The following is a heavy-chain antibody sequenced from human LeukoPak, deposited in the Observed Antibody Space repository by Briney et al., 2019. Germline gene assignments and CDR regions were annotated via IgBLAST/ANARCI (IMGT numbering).Heavy chain of an antibody. CDR3: ARNRDGYNSFDY. CDR1: GGSISSGGYY. Sequence: SETLSLTCTVSGGSISSGGYYWSWIRQPPGKGLEWTGYIYHSGSTYYNPSLKSRVTISVDRSKNQFSLKLSSVTAADTAVYYCARNRDGYNSFDYWGQGTLVTVSS. V-gene: IGHV4-30-2*01. J-gene: IGHJ4*02. CDR2: IYHSGST. D-gene: IGHD5-24*01.